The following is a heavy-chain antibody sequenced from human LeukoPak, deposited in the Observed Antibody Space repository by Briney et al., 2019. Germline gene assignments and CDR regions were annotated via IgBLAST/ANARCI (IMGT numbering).Heavy chain of an antibody. CDR2: TYYRSKWYY. D-gene: IGHD5-12*01. CDR3: AGGTYSGYDS. Sequence: SQTLSLTCAISGDSVSSNSAAWNWIRQSPSRGLEWLGRTYYRSKWYYDYVVSLKSRITIIPDTSKNQFSLQLSSVTPEDTAVYYCAGGTYSGYDSWGRGTLVTVSS. J-gene: IGHJ5*02. V-gene: IGHV6-1*01. CDR1: GDSVSSNSAA.